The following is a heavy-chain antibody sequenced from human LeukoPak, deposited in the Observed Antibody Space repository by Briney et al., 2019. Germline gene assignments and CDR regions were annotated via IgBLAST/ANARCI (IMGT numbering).Heavy chain of an antibody. D-gene: IGHD1-1*01. Sequence: PGGSLRLSCAASGFTFGNYWMSWVRQAPGKGLEWVSVISSTGGSTNYGDSVKGRFTISRDNSENTVLLQMNSLRAEDTAVYYCATSAVNNWFAAVWGQGTLVTVSS. V-gene: IGHV3-23*01. CDR2: ISSTGGST. CDR3: ATSAVNNWFAAV. J-gene: IGHJ4*02. CDR1: GFTFGNYW.